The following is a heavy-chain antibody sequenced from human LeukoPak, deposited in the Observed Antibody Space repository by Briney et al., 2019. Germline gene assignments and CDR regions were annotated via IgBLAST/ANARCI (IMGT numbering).Heavy chain of an antibody. J-gene: IGHJ4*02. Sequence: GESLKISCKGSGYSFTSYWIGWVRQMPGKGLEWMGIIYPGDSDTRYSPSFQGQVTISADKSISTAYLQWSSLKASDTAMYYCARMGNIVATIYYFDYWGQGTLVTVSS. CDR2: IYPGDSDT. V-gene: IGHV5-51*01. D-gene: IGHD5-12*01. CDR3: ARMGNIVATIYYFDY. CDR1: GYSFTSYW.